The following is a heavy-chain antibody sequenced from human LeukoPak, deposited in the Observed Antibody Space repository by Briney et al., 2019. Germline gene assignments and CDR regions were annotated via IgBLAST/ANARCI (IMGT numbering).Heavy chain of an antibody. J-gene: IGHJ4*02. CDR1: GGSISSHF. Sequence: SETLSLTCTVSGGSISSHFWSWIRQPPGKGLEWIGYIFYSGTTKYNPSLRSRVTISADTSKNQFSLKLSSVAAADTAVYYCARARITMVRGVRSYYFDYWGQGTLVTVSS. V-gene: IGHV4-59*08. CDR2: IFYSGTT. CDR3: ARARITMVRGVRSYYFDY. D-gene: IGHD3-10*01.